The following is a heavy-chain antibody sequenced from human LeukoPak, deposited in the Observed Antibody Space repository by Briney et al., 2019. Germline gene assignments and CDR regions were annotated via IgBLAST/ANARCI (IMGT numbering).Heavy chain of an antibody. CDR1: GYTLTESS. Sequence: ASVRVSCKVSGYTLTESSMHWVRQAPGNGLEWMGGFDPEDGETIYAQKFQGRVTMTEDTSTDTVYMELSGLRSEATAVYYCATTLVYGYDSPALCDPWGQRTLVTVSS. CDR2: FDPEDGET. J-gene: IGHJ5*02. CDR3: ATTLVYGYDSPALCDP. D-gene: IGHD3-22*01. V-gene: IGHV1-24*01.